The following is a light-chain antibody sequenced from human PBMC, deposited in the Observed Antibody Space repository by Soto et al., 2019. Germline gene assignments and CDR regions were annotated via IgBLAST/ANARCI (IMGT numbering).Light chain of an antibody. CDR1: SSDVGGYNY. CDR3: SSYTSSSTSVV. Sequence: QSALTQPASVSGSPGQSITISCTGTSSDVGGYNYVSWYQRHPAKAPKLMIYDVSNRPSGVSNRFSGSKSGNTASLTISRLQAEDEADYYCSSYTSSSTSVVFGGGTKLTVL. CDR2: DVS. V-gene: IGLV2-14*03. J-gene: IGLJ2*01.